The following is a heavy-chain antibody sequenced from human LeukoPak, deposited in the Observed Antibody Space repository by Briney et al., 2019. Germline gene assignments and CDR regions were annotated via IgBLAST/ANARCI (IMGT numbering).Heavy chain of an antibody. V-gene: IGHV4-59*01. CDR1: GGSLSNYY. CDR3: ARGSGIVGMDV. Sequence: SETLSLTCTVSGGSLSNYYWSWIRQPPGKGLEWIGFIYYSGSTDYNPSLKSRVTISVDTSKNQFSLKLSSVTAADTAVYYCARGSGIVGMDVWGQGTTVTVSS. D-gene: IGHD1-14*01. CDR2: IYYSGST. J-gene: IGHJ6*02.